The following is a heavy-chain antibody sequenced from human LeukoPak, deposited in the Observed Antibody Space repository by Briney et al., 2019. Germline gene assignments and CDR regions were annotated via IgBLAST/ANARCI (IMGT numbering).Heavy chain of an antibody. V-gene: IGHV1-18*01. D-gene: IGHD3-10*01. CDR3: ARGRLLWFGELLTYFDY. CDR2: ISAYNGNT. CDR1: GYTLTSYG. Sequence: ASVKVSCKASGYTLTSYGISWVRQAPGQGLEWMGWISAYNGNTNYAQKLQGRVTMTTDTSTSTAYMELRSLRSDDTAVYYCARGRLLWFGELLTYFDYWGQGTLVTVSS. J-gene: IGHJ4*02.